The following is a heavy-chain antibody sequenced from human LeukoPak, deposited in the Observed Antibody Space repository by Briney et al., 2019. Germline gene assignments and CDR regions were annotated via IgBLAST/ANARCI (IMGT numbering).Heavy chain of an antibody. V-gene: IGHV3-48*02. CDR3: ARDSMFRGVPQVDF. D-gene: IGHD3-10*01. J-gene: IGHJ4*02. Sequence: GGSLRLSCAASGFTFSSYSMNWVRQAPGKGLEWVSSVKGRFTISRDNAKNSLYLQMNSLRDEDTAVYYCARDSMFRGVPQVDFWGQGTRVTVSS. CDR1: GFTFSSYS.